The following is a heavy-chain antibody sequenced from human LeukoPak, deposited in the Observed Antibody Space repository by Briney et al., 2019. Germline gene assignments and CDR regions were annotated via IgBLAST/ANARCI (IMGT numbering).Heavy chain of an antibody. CDR1: GYTFPSYF. J-gene: IGHJ4*02. Sequence: ASVKVSCKASGYTFPSYFMHWVRQAPGQGLEWMGIINPTGGSTTYAQKFQGRVTMTRNTSISTAYMELSSLRSEDTAVYYCARFDSSGSTIDYWGQGTLVTVSS. CDR3: ARFDSSGSTIDY. CDR2: INPTGGST. V-gene: IGHV1-46*01. D-gene: IGHD3-22*01.